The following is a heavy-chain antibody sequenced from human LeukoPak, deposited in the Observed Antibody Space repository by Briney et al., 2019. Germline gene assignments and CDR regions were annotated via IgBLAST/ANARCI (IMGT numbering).Heavy chain of an antibody. V-gene: IGHV3-23*01. Sequence: GGSLRLSCAASGFTFGSSAMSWVRQAPGKGPEWVATFSRSGPDTYYAVSVKGRFTIFRDNSKNMLYLQMKSLRAEDTAMYYCAKGSLGSWYYFDYWGQGTLVTVSS. CDR3: AKGSLGSWYYFDY. J-gene: IGHJ4*02. CDR2: FSRSGPDT. D-gene: IGHD6-13*01. CDR1: GFTFGSSA.